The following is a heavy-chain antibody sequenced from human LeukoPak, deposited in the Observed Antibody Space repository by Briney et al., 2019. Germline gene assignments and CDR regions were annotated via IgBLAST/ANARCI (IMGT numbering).Heavy chain of an antibody. CDR2: IYHSGST. V-gene: IGHV4-59*01. CDR3: ARVEKGSGYDWYYYDS. J-gene: IGHJ4*02. Sequence: SETLSLTCTVSGGSISSYYWSWIRQPPGKGLEWIGYIYHSGSTNYNPTLKSRVTISVDTSKNQFSLKLSSVTAADTAVYYCARVEKGSGYDWYYYDSWGRGTLVTVSS. CDR1: GGSISSYY. D-gene: IGHD5-12*01.